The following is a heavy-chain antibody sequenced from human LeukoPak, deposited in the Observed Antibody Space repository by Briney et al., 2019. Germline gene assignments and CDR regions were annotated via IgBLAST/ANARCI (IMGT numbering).Heavy chain of an antibody. Sequence: SETLSLTCAVYGGSFSGYYWSWIRQPPGKGLEWIGEINHSGSTDYNPSLKSRVTISVDTSKNQFSLKLSSVTAADTAAYYCATRTSYYYDSSGYPDWGQGTLVTVSS. CDR2: INHSGST. CDR1: GGSFSGYY. J-gene: IGHJ4*02. V-gene: IGHV4-34*01. CDR3: ATRTSYYYDSSGYPD. D-gene: IGHD3-22*01.